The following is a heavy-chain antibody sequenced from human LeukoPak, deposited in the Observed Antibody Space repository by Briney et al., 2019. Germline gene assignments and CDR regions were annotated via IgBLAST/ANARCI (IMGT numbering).Heavy chain of an antibody. D-gene: IGHD3-22*01. CDR3: ARANYYDTSGYSRGAFDI. CDR2: IYYSGST. Sequence: PSETLSLTCTVSGGSISSSSYYWGWIRQPPGKGLEWIGSIYYSGSTYYNPSLKSRVTISVDTSKNQFSLKLSSVTAADTAVSYCARANYYDTSGYSRGAFDIWGQGTMVTVSS. V-gene: IGHV4-39*07. CDR1: GGSISSSSYY. J-gene: IGHJ3*02.